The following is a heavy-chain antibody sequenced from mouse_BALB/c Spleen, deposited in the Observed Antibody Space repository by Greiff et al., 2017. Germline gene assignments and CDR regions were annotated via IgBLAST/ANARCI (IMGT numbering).Heavy chain of an antibody. Sequence: EVQLQQSGAELVKPGASVKLSCTASGFNIKDTYMPWVKQRPEQGLEWIGRIDLANGNTKYDPKFQGKATITADTSSNTAYLQLSSLTSEDTAVYYCARGLLWQRGAMDYWGQGTSVTVSS. V-gene: IGHV14-3*02. CDR1: GFNIKDTY. CDR3: ARGLLWQRGAMDY. J-gene: IGHJ4*01. CDR2: IDLANGNT. D-gene: IGHD2-1*01.